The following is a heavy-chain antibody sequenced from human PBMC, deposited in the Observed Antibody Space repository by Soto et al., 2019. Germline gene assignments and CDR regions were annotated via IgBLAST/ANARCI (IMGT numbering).Heavy chain of an antibody. CDR3: ARGWGRIFDY. D-gene: IGHD7-27*01. V-gene: IGHV4-34*01. CDR1: GGSFSGYY. CDR2: IKHSGST. Sequence: QVQLQQWGAGLLKPSETLSLTCAVYGGSFSGYYWNWIRQPPGKGLEWIGEIKHSGSTNYNPSLKGRVTISVDTAKNQFSLKLSSVTAADTAVYYCARGWGRIFDYWGQGTLVTVSS. J-gene: IGHJ4*02.